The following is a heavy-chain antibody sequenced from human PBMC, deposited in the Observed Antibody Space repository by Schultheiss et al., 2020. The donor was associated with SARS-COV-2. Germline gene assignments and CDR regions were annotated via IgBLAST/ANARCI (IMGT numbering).Heavy chain of an antibody. CDR3: ARTIRITIFGVVQYFDY. CDR2: IYHSGST. D-gene: IGHD3-3*01. Sequence: SETLSLTCAVSGGSISSDNWCSWVRQPPGEGLEWIGEIYHSGSTNYNPSLKSRVTISIDKSKNQFSLNLSTVTAADTGVYYCARTIRITIFGVVQYFDYWGQGTLVTVSS. V-gene: IGHV4-4*02. CDR1: GGSISSDNW. J-gene: IGHJ4*02.